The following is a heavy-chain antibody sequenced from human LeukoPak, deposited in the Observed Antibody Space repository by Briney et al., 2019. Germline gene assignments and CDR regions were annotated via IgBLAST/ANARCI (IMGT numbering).Heavy chain of an antibody. CDR3: ARDQFRMGPYYGSGIGYFDY. D-gene: IGHD3-10*01. J-gene: IGHJ4*02. CDR2: INHSGST. V-gene: IGHV4-34*01. CDR1: GGSFSGYY. Sequence: PSETLSLTCAVYGGSFSGYYWSWIRQPPGKGLEWIGEINHSGSTNYNPSLKSRVTISVDTSKNQFSLKLSSVTAADTAVYYCARDQFRMGPYYGSGIGYFDYWGQGTLVTVSS.